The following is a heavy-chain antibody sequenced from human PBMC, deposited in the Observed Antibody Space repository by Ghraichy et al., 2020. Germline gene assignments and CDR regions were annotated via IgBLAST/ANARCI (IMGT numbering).Heavy chain of an antibody. D-gene: IGHD4-17*01. Sequence: SETLSLTCAVYGGSFSGYYWSWIRQPPGKGLEWIGEINHSGSTNYNPSLKSRVTISVDTSKNQFSLKLSSVTAADTAVYYCARGAGPTVTYWGQGTLVTVSS. CDR3: ARGAGPTVTY. CDR2: INHSGST. V-gene: IGHV4-34*01. CDR1: GGSFSGYY. J-gene: IGHJ4*02.